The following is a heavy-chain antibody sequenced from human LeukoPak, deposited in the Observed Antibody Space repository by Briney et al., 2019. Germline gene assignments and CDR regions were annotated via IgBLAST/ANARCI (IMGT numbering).Heavy chain of an antibody. CDR1: RLIFRHNS. V-gene: IGHV3-23*01. Sequence: GWSLLLPCAASRLIFRHNSMSLVVLAPPDGRQWASTIPDTGRSTNYADSVKGRFTISRDNSKNTMYLHMNSLAAGDTAVYYCAKHPGPYGGNPFNLWGQGTLVTVSS. J-gene: IGHJ5*02. CDR3: AKHPGPYGGNPFNL. D-gene: IGHD4/OR15-4a*01. CDR2: IPDTGRST.